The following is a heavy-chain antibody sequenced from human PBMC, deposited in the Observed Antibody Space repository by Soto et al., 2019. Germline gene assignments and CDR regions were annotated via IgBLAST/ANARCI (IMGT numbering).Heavy chain of an antibody. V-gene: IGHV3-30-3*01. CDR2: ISYDGSNK. CDR1: GFTFSSYA. D-gene: IGHD3-3*01. J-gene: IGHJ4*02. Sequence: QVQLVESGGGVVQPGRSLRLSCAASGFTFSSYAMHWVRQAPGKGLEWVAVISYDGSNKYYADSVKGRFTISRDNSKNTLYLQMNSLRAEDTAVYYCARGDYTATDYWGQGTLVTVSS. CDR3: ARGDYTATDY.